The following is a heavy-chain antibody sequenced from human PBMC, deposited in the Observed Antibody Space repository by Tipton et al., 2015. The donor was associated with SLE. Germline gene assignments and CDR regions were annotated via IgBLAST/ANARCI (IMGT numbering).Heavy chain of an antibody. CDR2: IYESGNS. J-gene: IGHJ4*02. Sequence: TLSLTCTVSGGSFSSFYWSWIRQPPGKGLEWIGNIYESGNSNYNPSLKSRVTISVDTSKNQFSLKLSSVTAADTAVYYCARGRLRFLEQFSNWGQGTLVTVSS. CDR1: GGSFSSFY. V-gene: IGHV4-59*12. CDR3: ARGRLRFLEQFSN. D-gene: IGHD3-3*01.